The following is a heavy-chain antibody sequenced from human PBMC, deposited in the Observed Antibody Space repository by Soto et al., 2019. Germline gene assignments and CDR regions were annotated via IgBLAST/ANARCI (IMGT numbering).Heavy chain of an antibody. CDR2: INHSGST. CDR1: GGSFSGYY. Sequence: SETLSLTCAVYGGSFSGYYWSWIRQPPGKGLEWIGEINHSGSTNYNPSLKSRVTISVDTSKNQFSLKLSSVTAADTAVYYCARRYGSANDYWDQGTLVTVSS. CDR3: ARRYGSANDY. D-gene: IGHD1-26*01. J-gene: IGHJ4*02. V-gene: IGHV4-34*01.